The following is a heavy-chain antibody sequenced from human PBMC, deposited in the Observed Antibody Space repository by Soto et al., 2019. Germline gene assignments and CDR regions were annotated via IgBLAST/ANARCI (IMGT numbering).Heavy chain of an antibody. V-gene: IGHV4-4*07. CDR2: IYTSGGT. CDR1: GGSISSYH. CDR3: ARGAHVGGYYYDY. D-gene: IGHD3-3*01. J-gene: IGHJ4*02. Sequence: PSETLSLTCTVSGGSISSYHWSWIRQPAGKGLEWIGRIYTSGGTNYNPSLKSRVTMSVDTSKNQFSLKLSSVTAADTAVYYCARGAHVGGYYYDYWGQGALVTVSS.